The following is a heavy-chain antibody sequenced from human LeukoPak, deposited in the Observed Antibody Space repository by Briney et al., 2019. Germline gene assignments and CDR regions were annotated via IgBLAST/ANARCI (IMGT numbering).Heavy chain of an antibody. J-gene: IGHJ5*02. CDR3: ARTRLLWFGELSKYNWFDP. CDR2: INPNSGGT. D-gene: IGHD3-10*01. V-gene: IGHV1-2*02. CDR1: GYTFTGYY. Sequence: GASVKVSCKASGYTFTGYYMHWVRQAPGQGLEWMGWINPNSGGTNYAQKFQGRVTMTRDTSISTAYMGLSRLRSDDTAVYYCARTRLLWFGELSKYNWFDPWGQGTLVTVSS.